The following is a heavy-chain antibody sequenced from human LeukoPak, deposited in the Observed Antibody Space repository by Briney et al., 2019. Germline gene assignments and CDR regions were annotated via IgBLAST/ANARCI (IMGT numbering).Heavy chain of an antibody. CDR1: GYTFTSYG. CDR3: ARVTMDLYYYGMDV. Sequence: ASVKVSCKASGYTFTSYGISWVRQAPGQGLEWMGWISAYNGNTNYAQKLQGRVTMTTDTSTSTAYTELRSLRSDDTAVYYCARVTMDLYYYGMDVWGQGTTVTVSS. J-gene: IGHJ6*02. D-gene: IGHD3-10*01. V-gene: IGHV1-18*01. CDR2: ISAYNGNT.